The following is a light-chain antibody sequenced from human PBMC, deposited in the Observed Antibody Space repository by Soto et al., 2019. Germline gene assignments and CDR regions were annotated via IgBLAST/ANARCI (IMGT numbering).Light chain of an antibody. Sequence: EIVMTQSPPSLTVTPGEPASISCRSSQRLLHSNGNIFLDWYLQKPGRSPQLLIYLGFNRASGVPDRVSGSGAGTDFTLKISRVEAEDVGVYYFMQALQTPYTFGQGTKLEIK. CDR3: MQALQTPYT. V-gene: IGKV2-28*01. J-gene: IGKJ2*01. CDR1: QRLLHSNGNIF. CDR2: LGF.